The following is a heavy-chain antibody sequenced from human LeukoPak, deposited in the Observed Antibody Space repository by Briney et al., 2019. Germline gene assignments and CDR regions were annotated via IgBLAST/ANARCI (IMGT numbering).Heavy chain of an antibody. D-gene: IGHD1-1*01. J-gene: IGHJ4*02. CDR3: AKDPGAGTTGTTDFDY. Sequence: GGSLRLSCAASGFTFSNYWMHWVRQAPGKGLEWVSGISWNSGSIGYADSVKGRFTISRDNAKNSLYLQMNSLRAEDTALYYCAKDPGAGTTGTTDFDYWGQGTLVTVSS. V-gene: IGHV3-9*01. CDR1: GFTFSNYW. CDR2: ISWNSGSI.